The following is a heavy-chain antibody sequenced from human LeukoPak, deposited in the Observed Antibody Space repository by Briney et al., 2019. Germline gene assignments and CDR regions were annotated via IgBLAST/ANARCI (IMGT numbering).Heavy chain of an antibody. CDR2: TSSSGSTI. J-gene: IGHJ4*02. Sequence: PGGSLRLSCAASGFTFSDYYMSWIRQAPGKGLEWVSYTSSSGSTIYYADSVKGRFTISRDNAKNSLYLQMNSLRAEDTAVYYCARARSFGRRPPAGYWGQGTLVTVFS. V-gene: IGHV3-11*01. CDR1: GFTFSDYY. CDR3: ARARSFGRRPPAGY. D-gene: IGHD3-3*01.